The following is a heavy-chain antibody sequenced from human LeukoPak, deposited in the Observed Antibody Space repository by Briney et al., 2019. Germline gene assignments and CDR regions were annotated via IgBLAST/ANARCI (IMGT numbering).Heavy chain of an antibody. CDR3: ASPTSRPYCSSTSCYTRQSYYYGMDV. V-gene: IGHV4-34*01. CDR2: INHSGST. J-gene: IGHJ6*02. Sequence: PSETLSLTCAVYGGSFSGYYWSWIRQPPGKGLEWIGEINHSGSTNYNPSLKSRVTISVDTSKNQFSLKLSSVTAADTAVYYCASPTSRPYCSSTSCYTRQSYYYGMDVWGQGTTVTVSS. D-gene: IGHD2-2*02. CDR1: GGSFSGYY.